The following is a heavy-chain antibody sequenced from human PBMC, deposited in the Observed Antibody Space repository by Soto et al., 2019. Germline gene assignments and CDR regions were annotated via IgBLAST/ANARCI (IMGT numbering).Heavy chain of an antibody. CDR1: GFTFSSYS. CDR2: ISSSSSYI. CDR3: ARAMFDWLSAFDI. J-gene: IGHJ3*02. D-gene: IGHD3-9*01. Sequence: PGGSLRLSCAASGFTFSSYSMNWVRQAPGKGLEWVSSISSSSSYIYYADSVKGRFTISRDNAKNSLYLQMNRLRAEDMAVYYCARAMFDWLSAFDIWGQGTMVTVSS. V-gene: IGHV3-21*01.